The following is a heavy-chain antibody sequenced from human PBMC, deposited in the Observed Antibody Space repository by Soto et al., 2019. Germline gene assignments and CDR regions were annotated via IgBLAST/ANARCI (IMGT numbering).Heavy chain of an antibody. CDR3: ARDLSGRADV. D-gene: IGHD3-10*01. V-gene: IGHV3-74*01. J-gene: IGHJ6*02. CDR2: MNEDGSTT. CDR1: EFTFSSYW. Sequence: PGGRLRLSCVDSEFTFSSYWLHWVRQVTGKGLVWVSRMNEDGSTTDYADSVKGRFTISRDNARNTLYLQMNSLSAEDTAVYNCARDLSGRADVWGQGTTVTVSS.